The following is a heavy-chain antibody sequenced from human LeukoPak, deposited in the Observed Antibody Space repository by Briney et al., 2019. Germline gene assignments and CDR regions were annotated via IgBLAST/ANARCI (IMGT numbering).Heavy chain of an antibody. J-gene: IGHJ4*02. CDR1: GFTFSNYA. D-gene: IGHD6-6*01. V-gene: IGHV3-23*01. CDR2: IISSGVTT. Sequence: GGSLRLSCAASGFTFSNYAMARVRQAPGKGLEWVSSIISSGVTTYLADSVRGRFTISRDNSQNTLYLQMNSLRAEDTAVYYCAKAQSSSSQRTYFDYWGQGTLVTVSS. CDR3: AKAQSSSSQRTYFDY.